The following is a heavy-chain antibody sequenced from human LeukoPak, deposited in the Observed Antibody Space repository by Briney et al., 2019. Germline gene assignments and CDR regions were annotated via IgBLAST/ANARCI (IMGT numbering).Heavy chain of an antibody. CDR2: IKSKTDGGTT. D-gene: IGHD6-25*01. J-gene: IGHJ4*02. Sequence: GGSLRLSCAASGFTFSYAWMTWGRQAPGKGLEWVGRIKSKTDGGTTDYAAPVKGRFTISRDDSKSTLYLQMNSLKTEDTAVYYCTTVLKIAAPVAVAGGSDYWGQGTLVTVSS. V-gene: IGHV3-15*01. CDR1: GFTFSYAW. CDR3: TTVLKIAAPVAVAGGSDY.